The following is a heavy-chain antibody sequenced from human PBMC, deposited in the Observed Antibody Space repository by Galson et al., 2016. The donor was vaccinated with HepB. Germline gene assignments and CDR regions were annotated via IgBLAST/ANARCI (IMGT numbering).Heavy chain of an antibody. CDR3: AKDPRGGSSSYYSPFDS. CDR1: GFTFSRHA. Sequence: SLRLSCAVSGFTFSRHAMHWVRQAPGKGLEWVAGISNDGSSKYYRDSVKGRFSISRDNSRNTLSLQMNSLRGDDTAMYYCAKDPRGGSSSYYSPFDSWGPGTLVTVSS. CDR2: ISNDGSSK. V-gene: IGHV3-30*18. J-gene: IGHJ4*02. D-gene: IGHD6-13*01.